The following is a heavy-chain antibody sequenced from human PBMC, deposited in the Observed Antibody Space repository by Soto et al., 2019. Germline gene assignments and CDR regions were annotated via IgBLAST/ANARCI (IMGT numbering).Heavy chain of an antibody. CDR3: ARATGLRGYSGYDYRYYFDY. D-gene: IGHD5-12*01. J-gene: IGHJ4*02. Sequence: QVQLQESGPGLVKPSQTLSLTCTVSGGSISSGDYYWSWIRQPPGKGLEWIGYIYYSGSTYYNPSLKSRVTISVDTSKNQFSRKVSSVTAADTAVYYCARATGLRGYSGYDYRYYFDYWGQGTLVTVSS. CDR1: GGSISSGDYY. CDR2: IYYSGST. V-gene: IGHV4-30-4*01.